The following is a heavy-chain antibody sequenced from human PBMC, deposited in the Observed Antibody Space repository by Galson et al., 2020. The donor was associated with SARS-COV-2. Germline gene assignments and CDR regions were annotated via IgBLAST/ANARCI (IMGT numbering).Heavy chain of an antibody. J-gene: IGHJ4*02. CDR1: GGSISSSSYY. CDR2: IYYSASN. D-gene: IGHD3-9*01. Sequence: SETLSLTCTVSGGSISSSSYYWGWIRQPPGEGLEWLGSIYYSASNYYNPSLTSRVTMSVDTSKNQFSLKLSSVTAADTAVYYCARQILTGYYSFYYFDYWVQGTLVTVSS. CDR3: ARQILTGYYSFYYFDY. V-gene: IGHV4-39*01.